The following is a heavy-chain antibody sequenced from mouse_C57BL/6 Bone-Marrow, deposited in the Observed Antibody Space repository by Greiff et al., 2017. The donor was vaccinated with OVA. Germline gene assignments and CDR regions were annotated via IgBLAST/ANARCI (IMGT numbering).Heavy chain of an antibody. V-gene: IGHV5-16*01. J-gene: IGHJ1*03. D-gene: IGHD2-2*01. CDR1: GFTFSDYY. CDR2: INYDGSST. CDR3: ARDADGYDYWYFDV. Sequence: EVKLMESEGGLVQPGRSMKLSCTASGFTFSDYYMAWVRQVPEKGLEWVANINYDGSSTYYLDSLKSRFIISRDNAKNILYLQMSSLKSEDTATYYCARDADGYDYWYFDVWGTGTTVTVSS.